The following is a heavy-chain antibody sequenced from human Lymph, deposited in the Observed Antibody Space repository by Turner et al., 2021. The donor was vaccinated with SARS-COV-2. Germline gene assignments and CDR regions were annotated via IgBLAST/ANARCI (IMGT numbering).Heavy chain of an antibody. CDR2: FDPEDAET. CDR1: GYTLTDLS. CDR3: ATAPAVAGYFRYYYGMDV. D-gene: IGHD6-19*01. J-gene: IGHJ6*02. V-gene: IGHV1-24*01. Sequence: QVQLVQSGAEVKKPGASVKVSCKVSGYTLTDLSIHWVRQAPGKGLEWMGGFDPEDAETIYAQKFQGRVTMTEDTSTDTAYMELSRLRSEDTAVYYCATAPAVAGYFRYYYGMDVWGQGTTVTVSS.